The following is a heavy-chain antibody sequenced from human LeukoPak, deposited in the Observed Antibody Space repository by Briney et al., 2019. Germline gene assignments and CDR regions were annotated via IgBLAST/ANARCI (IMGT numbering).Heavy chain of an antibody. Sequence: GGSLRLSCAASGFTFSSYGMSWVRQAPGKGLEWVSVISGSGDRTYYADSVKGRFTISRDNSKNTLYLQMNSLRAEDTAVYYCAELGITMIGGVWGKGTTVTISS. D-gene: IGHD3-10*02. CDR2: ISGSGDRT. J-gene: IGHJ6*04. V-gene: IGHV3-23*01. CDR3: AELGITMIGGV. CDR1: GFTFSSYG.